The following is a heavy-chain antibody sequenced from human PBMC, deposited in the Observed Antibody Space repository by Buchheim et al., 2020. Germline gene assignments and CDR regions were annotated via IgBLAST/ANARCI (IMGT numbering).Heavy chain of an antibody. J-gene: IGHJ6*02. V-gene: IGHV4-61*02. Sequence: QVQLQESGPGLVKPSQTLSLTCTVSGGSISSGSYYWSWIRQPAGKGLEWIGEINHSGSTNYNPSLKSRVTISVDTSKNQFSLKLSSVTAADTAVYYCARGRRIAQYDFWSGYYTARRAPSSYGMDVWGQGTT. CDR2: INHSGST. CDR3: ARGRRIAQYDFWSGYYTARRAPSSYGMDV. CDR1: GGSISSGSYY. D-gene: IGHD3-3*01.